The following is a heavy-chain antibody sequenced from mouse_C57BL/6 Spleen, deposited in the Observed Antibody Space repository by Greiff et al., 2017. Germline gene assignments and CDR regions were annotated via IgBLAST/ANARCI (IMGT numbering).Heavy chain of an antibody. CDR3: TRSSTMVTTEIDY. D-gene: IGHD2-2*01. V-gene: IGHV1-15*01. CDR1: GYTFTDYE. J-gene: IGHJ2*01. CDR2: IDPETGGT. Sequence: VQLQQSGAELVRPGASVTLSCKASGYTFTDYEMHWVKQTPVHGLEWIGAIDPETGGTAYNQKFKGKAILTADKSSSTAYMELRSLTSEDSAVYYCTRSSTMVTTEIDYWGQGTTLTVSS.